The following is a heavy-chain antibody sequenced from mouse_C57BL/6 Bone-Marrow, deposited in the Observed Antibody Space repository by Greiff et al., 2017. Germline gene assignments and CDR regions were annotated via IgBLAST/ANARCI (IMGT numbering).Heavy chain of an antibody. Sequence: AQLQQSGPELVKPGASVKIPCKASGYTFTDYNMDWVKQSHGKSLEWIGDINPNNGGTIYNQKFKGKATLTVDKSSSTAYMELRSLTSEDTAVYYCARYYYGSRGAMDYWGQGTSVTVSS. J-gene: IGHJ4*01. CDR1: GYTFTDYN. CDR2: INPNNGGT. V-gene: IGHV1-18*01. D-gene: IGHD1-1*01. CDR3: ARYYYGSRGAMDY.